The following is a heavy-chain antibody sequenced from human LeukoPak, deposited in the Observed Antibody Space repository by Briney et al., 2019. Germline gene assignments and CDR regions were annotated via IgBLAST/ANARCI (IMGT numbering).Heavy chain of an antibody. V-gene: IGHV4-39*07. CDR1: GGSISSSSNY. D-gene: IGHD3-22*01. J-gene: IGHJ4*02. CDR2: IYYSGST. CDR3: ATDLYYYDSSGVQ. Sequence: PSETLSLTCTVSGGSISSSSNYWGWLRQPPGKGLEWIGSIYYSGSTYYNPSLKSRVTISVDTSKNQFSLKLSSVTAADTAVYYCATDLYYYDSSGVQWGQGTLVTASS.